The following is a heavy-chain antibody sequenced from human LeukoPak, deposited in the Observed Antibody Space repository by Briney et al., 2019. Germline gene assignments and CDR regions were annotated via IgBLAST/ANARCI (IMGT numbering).Heavy chain of an antibody. J-gene: IGHJ3*01. CDR2: ISKDGSSE. CDR1: GFTFSSHV. D-gene: IGHD1/OR15-1a*01. CDR3: ARDEGTVWNIKNYGFAV. V-gene: IGHV3-30*01. Sequence: GRSLRLSCAASGFTFSSHVMHWVRQAPGKGLEWLAVISKDGSSEFCADSVKGRFTISRDNSKNTLYLQMNSLRVEDTALYNCARDEGTVWNIKNYGFAVWGQGTVVTVSS.